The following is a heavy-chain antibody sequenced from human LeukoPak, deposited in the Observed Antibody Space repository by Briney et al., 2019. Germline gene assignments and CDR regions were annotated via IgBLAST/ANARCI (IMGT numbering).Heavy chain of an antibody. CDR3: ARTVLRGRTTAWNYFDY. CDR1: GGSISSSSYY. D-gene: IGHD4-17*01. Sequence: SETLSLTCTVSGGSISSSSYYWGWIRQPPGKGLEWIGSIYYSGSTYCNPSLKSRVTISVDTSKNQFSLKLSSVTAADTAVYYCARTVLRGRTTAWNYFDYWGQGTLVTVSS. V-gene: IGHV4-39*01. CDR2: IYYSGST. J-gene: IGHJ4*02.